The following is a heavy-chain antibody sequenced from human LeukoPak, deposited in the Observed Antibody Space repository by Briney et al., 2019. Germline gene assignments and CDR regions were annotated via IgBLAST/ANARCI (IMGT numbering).Heavy chain of an antibody. D-gene: IGHD6-6*01. J-gene: IGHJ5*02. CDR2: ILPIFGIA. CDR3: AATLWYSSSSASTPPVDYDP. CDR1: GGTFHSHA. Sequence: ASVTVSCQPSGGTFHSHAIRWVRPPPGHGLAWMGRILPIFGIANYAQNFQGRVTITADKSTSPAYMGLSSLRSEDTAVYYCAATLWYSSSSASTPPVDYDPWGQGTLVTVSS. V-gene: IGHV1-69*04.